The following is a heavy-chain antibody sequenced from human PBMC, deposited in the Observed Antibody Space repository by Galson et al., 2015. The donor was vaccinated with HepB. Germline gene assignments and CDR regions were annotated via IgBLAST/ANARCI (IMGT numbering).Heavy chain of an antibody. CDR3: ARDQGEYSYGPFDY. J-gene: IGHJ4*02. D-gene: IGHD5-18*01. Sequence: SLRLSCAASGFTFINAWMTWVRQAPGKGLEWVGHIRSKPDGGTTDYAAPVKGRFTISRDDSENTVYLQMNSLRAEDTAVYYCARDQGEYSYGPFDYWGQGTLVTVSS. V-gene: IGHV3-15*01. CDR2: IRSKPDGGTT. CDR1: GFTFINAW.